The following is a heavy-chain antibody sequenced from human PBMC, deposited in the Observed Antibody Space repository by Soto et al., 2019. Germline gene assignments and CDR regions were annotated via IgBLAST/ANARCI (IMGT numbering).Heavy chain of an antibody. CDR1: GYSFTSYW. D-gene: IGHD6-19*01. J-gene: IGHJ4*02. Sequence: GESLKISCKGSGYSFTSYWIGWVRQMPGKGLEWMGIIYPGDSDTRYSPSFQGHVTISADKSISTAYLQWSSLKASDTAMYYCATISPSIAVAGTKYFDYWGQGTLVTVSS. CDR2: IYPGDSDT. V-gene: IGHV5-51*01. CDR3: ATISPSIAVAGTKYFDY.